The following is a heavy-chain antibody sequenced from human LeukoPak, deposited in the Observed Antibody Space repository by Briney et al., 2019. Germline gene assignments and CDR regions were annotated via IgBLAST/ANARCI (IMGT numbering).Heavy chain of an antibody. CDR2: MNPNSGNT. D-gene: IGHD4-11*01. V-gene: IGHV1-8*01. CDR3: ARGPKKYRYYSNYVFGY. Sequence: ASVKVSCKASGYTFTSYDINWVRQATGQGLEWMGWMNPNSGNTGYAQKFQGRVTMTRNTSMSTAYMELSSLRSEDTAVYYCARGPKKYRYYSNYVFGYWGQGTLVTVSS. CDR1: GYTFTSYD. J-gene: IGHJ4*02.